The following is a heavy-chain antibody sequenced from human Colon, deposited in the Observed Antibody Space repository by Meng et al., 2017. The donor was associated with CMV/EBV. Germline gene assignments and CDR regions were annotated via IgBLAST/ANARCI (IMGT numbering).Heavy chain of an antibody. J-gene: IGHJ4*02. Sequence: QCTFKEHVPSLVKPILTLPVTLTFSGFVLNTRKSGVGWIRQPPRKALELLAISYLDDDKRYSPSLKSRRTITKETSKNKVVLTMTNMDPVDTGTYYCAYSRSSSGWAFDYWGQGTLVTVSS. V-gene: IGHV2-5*02. D-gene: IGHD6-19*01. CDR3: AYSRSSSGWAFDY. CDR1: GFVLNTRKSG. CDR2: SYLDDDK.